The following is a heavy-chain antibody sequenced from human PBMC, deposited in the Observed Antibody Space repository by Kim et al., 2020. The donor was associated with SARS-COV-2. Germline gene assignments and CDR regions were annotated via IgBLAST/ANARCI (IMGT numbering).Heavy chain of an antibody. Sequence: SETLSLTCTVSGGSVSSGSYYWSWIRQPPGKGLEWIGYIYYSGSTNYNPSLKSRVTISVDTSKNQFSLKLSSVTAADTAVYYCARDLSDYYGPRTLYYGMDVWGQGTTVTVSS. V-gene: IGHV4-61*01. J-gene: IGHJ6*02. CDR3: ARDLSDYYGPRTLYYGMDV. D-gene: IGHD3-10*01. CDR1: GGSVSSGSYY. CDR2: IYYSGST.